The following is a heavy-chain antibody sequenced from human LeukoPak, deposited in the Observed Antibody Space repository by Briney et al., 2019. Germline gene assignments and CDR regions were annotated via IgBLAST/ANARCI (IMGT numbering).Heavy chain of an antibody. J-gene: IGHJ6*03. CDR2: IYTSGTT. CDR3: ARTPVEIISGYYHYYYMDV. D-gene: IGHD5-12*01. Sequence: SSETLSLTCTASGGSMSSNFWSWIRQPAGKGLEWIGRIYTSGTTNYNPSLQSRVTMSVDTSKNQLSLKLSSVPAADTAVYYCARTPVEIISGYYHYYYMDVWGEGTTVTVSS. CDR1: GGSMSSNF. V-gene: IGHV4-4*07.